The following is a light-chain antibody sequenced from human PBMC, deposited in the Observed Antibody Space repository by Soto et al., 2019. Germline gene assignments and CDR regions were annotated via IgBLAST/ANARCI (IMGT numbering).Light chain of an antibody. CDR2: VAS. CDR3: QQYNDWPLT. Sequence: EKVMTQSPAALSVSPGERATLSCRASQSVNSNLAWYQQKPGQAPRLLLYVASTRATGIPARFSGSASGTEFTLPLSSLQSEDSAVYYCQQYNDWPLTFGGGTKVEIK. CDR1: QSVNSN. V-gene: IGKV3-15*01. J-gene: IGKJ4*01.